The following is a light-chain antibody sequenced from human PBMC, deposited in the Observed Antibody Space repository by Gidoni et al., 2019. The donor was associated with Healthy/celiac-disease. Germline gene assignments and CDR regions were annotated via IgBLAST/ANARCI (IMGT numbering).Light chain of an antibody. CDR1: ALPKQY. CDR3: QSADSSGTWV. Sequence: SYELTQPPSVSVSPGQTARITCSGDALPKQYAYWYQQKPGQAPVLVLYKDSERPSGIPERFSGSSSGTTVTLTISGVQAEDAADYYCQSADSSGTWVFGGGTKLTVL. CDR2: KDS. J-gene: IGLJ3*02. V-gene: IGLV3-25*03.